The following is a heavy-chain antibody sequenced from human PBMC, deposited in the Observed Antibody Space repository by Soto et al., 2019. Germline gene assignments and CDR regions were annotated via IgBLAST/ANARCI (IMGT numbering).Heavy chain of an antibody. CDR2: SRDKGNSYST. V-gene: IGHV3-72*01. J-gene: IGHJ4*02. CDR1: GFTFSDYY. Sequence: EVQLVESGGNLVQPGGSLRLSCAGSGFTFSDYYIDWVRQAPGKGLEWVGRSRDKGNSYSTDYGASVRGRFTVSRDGSKNSQYLQMNSLETGDTALYYCVRSLPGTTSFDYWGRGTLVTVSS. CDR3: VRSLPGTTSFDY. D-gene: IGHD1-7*01.